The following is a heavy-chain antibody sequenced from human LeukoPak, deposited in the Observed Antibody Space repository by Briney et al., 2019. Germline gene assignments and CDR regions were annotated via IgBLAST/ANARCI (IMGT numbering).Heavy chain of an antibody. D-gene: IGHD1-26*01. CDR1: GGSISSVGSY. J-gene: IGHJ3*02. CDR2: IYFSGRT. CDR3: ARGGNAFDI. Sequence: TLSLTRTVSGGSISSVGSYWSWTRKHPGKGLEWIGNIYFSGRTYYNPSLKSRVTISVDTSQYQCSLKLSSVTAADTAVYYCARGGNAFDIWGQGTMVTVSS. V-gene: IGHV4-31*03.